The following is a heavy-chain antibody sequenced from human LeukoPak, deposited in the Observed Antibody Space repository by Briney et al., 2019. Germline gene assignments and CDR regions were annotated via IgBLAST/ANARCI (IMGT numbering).Heavy chain of an antibody. D-gene: IGHD3-22*01. Sequence: GGSLRLSCAASGFTVSSNYMSWVRQAPGKGLEWVSVIYSGGSTYYADSVKGRFTISRDNAKNTLYLQMNSLRAEDTAVYYCARDPGPRYYDSSGRLFDYWGQGTLVTVSS. CDR1: GFTVSSNY. CDR2: IYSGGST. V-gene: IGHV3-66*01. J-gene: IGHJ4*02. CDR3: ARDPGPRYYDSSGRLFDY.